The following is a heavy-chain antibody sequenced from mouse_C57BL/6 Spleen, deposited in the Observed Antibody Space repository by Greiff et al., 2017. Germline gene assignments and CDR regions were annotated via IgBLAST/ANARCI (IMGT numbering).Heavy chain of an antibody. D-gene: IGHD1-1*01. CDR3: ARSPIITTVVAEAMDY. J-gene: IGHJ4*01. CDR2: IHPNSGST. CDR1: GYTFTSYW. V-gene: IGHV1-64*01. Sequence: VQLQQSGAELVKPGASVKLSCKASGYTFTSYWMHWVKQRPGQGLEWIGMIHPNSGSTNYNEKFKSKATLTVDKSSSTAYMQLSSLTSEDSAVYYCARSPIITTVVAEAMDYWGQGTSVTVSS.